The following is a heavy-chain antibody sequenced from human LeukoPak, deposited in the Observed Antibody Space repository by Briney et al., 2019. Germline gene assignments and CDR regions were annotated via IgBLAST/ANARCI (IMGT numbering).Heavy chain of an antibody. Sequence: RSSETLSLTCTVSGGSISSGDYYWSWIRQPPGKGLEWIGYIYYSGSTYYNPSLKSRVTISVDTSKNQFSLQLTSVTAADTAVYYCASSVIGAGNWFDPWGQGTLVTVSS. D-gene: IGHD2/OR15-2a*01. CDR2: IYYSGST. CDR3: ASSVIGAGNWFDP. CDR1: GGSISSGDYY. V-gene: IGHV4-30-4*01. J-gene: IGHJ5*02.